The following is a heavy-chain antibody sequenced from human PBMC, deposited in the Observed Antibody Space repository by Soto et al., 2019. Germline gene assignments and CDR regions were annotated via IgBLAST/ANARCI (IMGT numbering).Heavy chain of an antibody. CDR2: VSPNLGNT. Sequence: ASVKVSCKASGYTFTSYGISWVRQAPGQGLEWMGWVSPNLGNTNYAKKLQGRVTIVADTSTSTAYMELNSLRYEDTAVYYCARDKGYCSDTSCPDFDYWGQGTLVTVS. J-gene: IGHJ4*02. D-gene: IGHD2-15*01. CDR1: GYTFTSYG. CDR3: ARDKGYCSDTSCPDFDY. V-gene: IGHV1-18*01.